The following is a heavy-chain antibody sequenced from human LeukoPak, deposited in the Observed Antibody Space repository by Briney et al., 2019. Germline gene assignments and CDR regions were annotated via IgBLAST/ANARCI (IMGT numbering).Heavy chain of an antibody. Sequence: GRSLRLSCVVSGFSFSPYGMHWVRQAPGKELEWVALLWYDGVIQYYPDSVKGRFTISRDSSTNTVYLQMDSLRVEDTAVYYCARDLGHCSARACYSTYLDYWGQGTLVTVSS. V-gene: IGHV3-33*01. CDR3: ARDLGHCSARACYSTYLDY. J-gene: IGHJ4*02. CDR2: LWYDGVIQ. D-gene: IGHD2-15*01. CDR1: GFSFSPYG.